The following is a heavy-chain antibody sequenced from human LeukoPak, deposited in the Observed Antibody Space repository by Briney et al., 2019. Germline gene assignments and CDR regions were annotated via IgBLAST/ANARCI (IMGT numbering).Heavy chain of an antibody. CDR2: TYYRSKWYY. J-gene: IGHJ6*02. CDR3: SLARSEYHYGMDV. V-gene: IGHV6-1*01. Sequence: SQTLSLTCAISGDSVSSISVAWNWIRQSPSRGLEWLGRTYYRSKWYYEYAVSVKNRINISPDTSKNQFSLQLTSVTPEDTAVYYCSLARSEYHYGMDVWGQGTTVTVSS. CDR1: GDSVSSISVA.